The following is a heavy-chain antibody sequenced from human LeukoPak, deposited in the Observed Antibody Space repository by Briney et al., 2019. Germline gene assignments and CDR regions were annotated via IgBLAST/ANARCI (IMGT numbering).Heavy chain of an antibody. Sequence: GVSQRLSCTTSGFTLNHNPMLWPPHSRGGALEWVSEINGVGDATEYADSVKGRFTISRGNSKKTLYLQMNSLRPDDTAVYYCARCTASCYANACDVWGQGTLRTVSS. V-gene: IGHV3-23*01. D-gene: IGHD2-2*01. CDR2: INGVGDAT. CDR1: GFTLNHNP. J-gene: IGHJ3*01. CDR3: ARCTASCYANACDV.